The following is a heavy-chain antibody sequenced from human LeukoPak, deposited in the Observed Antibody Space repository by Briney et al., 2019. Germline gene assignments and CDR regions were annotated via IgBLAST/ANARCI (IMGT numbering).Heavy chain of an antibody. Sequence: DPSETLSLTCTVSGGSIGSYSWNWIRQPPGKGLEWIGHIHYSGSTNYNPSLKSRVTISVDTSKNQFSLKMSSVTAADTAVYYCASLHNFDLYYWGQGTLVTVSS. CDR2: IHYSGST. D-gene: IGHD3-9*01. J-gene: IGHJ4*02. CDR3: ASLHNFDLYY. CDR1: GGSIGSYS. V-gene: IGHV4-59*08.